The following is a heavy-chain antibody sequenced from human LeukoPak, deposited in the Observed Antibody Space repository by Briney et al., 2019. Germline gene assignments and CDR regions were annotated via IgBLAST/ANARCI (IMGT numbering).Heavy chain of an antibody. CDR2: IYTSGST. V-gene: IGHV4-4*07. CDR3: ARDSYDFWSGDNQGYFDY. J-gene: IGHJ4*02. Sequence: PSETLSLTCTVSGGSISSYYWSWIRHPARKGLEWIGRIYTSGSTNYNPSLKSRVTISVDKSKNQFSLKLSSVTAADTAVYYCARDSYDFWSGDNQGYFDYWGQGTLVTVSS. D-gene: IGHD3-3*01. CDR1: GGSISSYY.